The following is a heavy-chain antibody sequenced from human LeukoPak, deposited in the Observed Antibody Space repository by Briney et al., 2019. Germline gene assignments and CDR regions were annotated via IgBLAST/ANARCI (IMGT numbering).Heavy chain of an antibody. CDR2: IIPIFGTA. Sequence: SVKVSCKASGGTFSSYAISWVRQAPGQGLEWMGGIIPIFGTANYAQKFQGRVTITADESTSTAYMELSSLRSEDTAVYYCARQRRRDGYNPYYFDYWGQGTLVTVSS. CDR1: GGTFSSYA. J-gene: IGHJ4*02. V-gene: IGHV1-69*13. CDR3: ARQRRRDGYNPYYFDY. D-gene: IGHD5-24*01.